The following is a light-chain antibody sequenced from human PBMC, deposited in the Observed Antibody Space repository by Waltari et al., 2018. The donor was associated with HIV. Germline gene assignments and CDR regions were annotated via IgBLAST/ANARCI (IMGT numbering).Light chain of an antibody. J-gene: IGKJ2*01. V-gene: IGKV1-5*03. CDR3: QQYHSYPYT. Sequence: DIQMTQSPSTLSASVGDRVTITCRASQSISTWLAWYQQKPGEAPKLLIYNASTLVSGAPSSFSGSGSGTDFTLTISSLHPDDFATYYCQQYHSYPYTFGQGTHLEIK. CDR2: NAS. CDR1: QSISTW.